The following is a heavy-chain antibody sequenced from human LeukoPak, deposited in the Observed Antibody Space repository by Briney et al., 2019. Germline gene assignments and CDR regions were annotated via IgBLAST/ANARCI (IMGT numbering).Heavy chain of an antibody. D-gene: IGHD3-22*01. J-gene: IGHJ4*02. CDR3: ARNTPFDSSGYGY. Sequence: SETLSLTCAVYGGSFSGYYWSWIRQPPGKGLEWIGEINHSGSTNYNPSLKSRVTISVDTSKNQFSLKLSSVTAADTAVYYCARNTPFDSSGYGYWGQGTLVTVSS. V-gene: IGHV4-34*01. CDR1: GGSFSGYY. CDR2: INHSGST.